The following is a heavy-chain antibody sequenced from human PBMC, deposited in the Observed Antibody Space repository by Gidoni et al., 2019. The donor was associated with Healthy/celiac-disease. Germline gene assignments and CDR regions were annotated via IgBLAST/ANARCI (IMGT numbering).Heavy chain of an antibody. CDR1: GGSISSYY. CDR3: ARVGVSWPTFTAMAPWWYFDL. J-gene: IGHJ2*01. CDR2: IYTSGST. V-gene: IGHV4-4*07. Sequence: QVQLQESGPGLVKPSETLSLTCTVSGGSISSYYWSWIRQPAGKGLEWIGRIYTSGSTNYNPSLKSRVTMSVDTSKNQFSLKLSSVTAADTAVYYCARVGVSWPTFTAMAPWWYFDLWGRGTLVTVSS. D-gene: IGHD5-18*01.